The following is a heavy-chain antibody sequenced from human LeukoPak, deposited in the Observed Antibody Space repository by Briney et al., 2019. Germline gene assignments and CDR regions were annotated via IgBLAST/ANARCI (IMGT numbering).Heavy chain of an antibody. Sequence: PGGSLRLSCAASGFTFSSYWMSWVRQAPGKGLEWVANIKQDGSEKYYVDSVKGRFTISRDNAKNSLYLQMNSLRAEDTAVYYCVRVRELPYFDYWGQGTLVTFSS. V-gene: IGHV3-7*03. D-gene: IGHD1-26*01. CDR2: IKQDGSEK. CDR1: GFTFSSYW. J-gene: IGHJ4*02. CDR3: VRVRELPYFDY.